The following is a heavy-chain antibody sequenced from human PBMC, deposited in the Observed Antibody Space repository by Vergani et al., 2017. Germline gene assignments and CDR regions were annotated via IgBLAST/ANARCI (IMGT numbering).Heavy chain of an antibody. CDR2: TWYEGNNN. Sequence: VQLLESGGDLVQPGGSLRISCAASGFTFSTYAISWVRQAPGKGLEWVSMTWYEGNNNYYADSVKGRFTISKDISKNTLYLQMNSLRGDDTAVYYCARETRDTPSSLDYWGQGTLVTVSS. D-gene: IGHD5-24*01. J-gene: IGHJ4*02. CDR3: ARETRDTPSSLDY. V-gene: IGHV3-33*08. CDR1: GFTFSTYA.